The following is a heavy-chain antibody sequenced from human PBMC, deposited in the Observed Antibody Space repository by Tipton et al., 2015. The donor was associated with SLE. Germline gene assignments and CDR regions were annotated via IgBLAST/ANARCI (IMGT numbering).Heavy chain of an antibody. J-gene: IGHJ4*02. D-gene: IGHD6-19*01. V-gene: IGHV4-59*11. CDR3: ASLLWYSSGSFED. Sequence: TLSLTCTVSGGSISSHYCSWIRQSPGEGLEWIGNVYYSGGTNYNPSLKSRVTLSVDTSKNQFSLKLASVTAADTAVYYCASLLWYSSGSFEDWGQGTLVTVSS. CDR1: GGSISSHY. CDR2: VYYSGGT.